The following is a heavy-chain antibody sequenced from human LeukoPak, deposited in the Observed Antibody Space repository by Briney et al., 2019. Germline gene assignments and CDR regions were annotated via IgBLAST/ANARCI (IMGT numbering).Heavy chain of an antibody. CDR1: GFAFSSYG. J-gene: IGHJ4*02. V-gene: IGHV3-48*01. CDR2: ISTSSSTI. CDR3: AKDQVRGYCTNGVCYLFDY. Sequence: PGGSLRLSCAASGFAFSSYGMNWVRQAPGKGLEWVSYISTSSSTIYYADSLKGRFTISRDNAKNSLYLQMNSLRAEDTAVYYCAKDQVRGYCTNGVCYLFDYWGQGTLVTVSS. D-gene: IGHD2-8*01.